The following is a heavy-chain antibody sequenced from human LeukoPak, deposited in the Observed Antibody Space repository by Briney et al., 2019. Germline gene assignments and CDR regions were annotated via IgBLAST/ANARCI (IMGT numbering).Heavy chain of an antibody. CDR1: GFSFDDYA. CDR3: AKGTGRYWTFFDY. CDR2: IRWNSGSI. Sequence: GGSLRLSCAASGFSFDDYAMHWVRQAPGKGLEWASGIRWNSGSIDYVGSVKGRFTISRDNAKNSLYLQMTSPRPEDTAFYYCAKGTGRYWTFFDYWGQGILVTVSS. D-gene: IGHD1-1*01. J-gene: IGHJ4*02. V-gene: IGHV3-9*01.